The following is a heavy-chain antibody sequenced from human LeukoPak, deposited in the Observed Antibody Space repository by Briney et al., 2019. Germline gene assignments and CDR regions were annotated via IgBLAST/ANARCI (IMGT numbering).Heavy chain of an antibody. Sequence: GGSLRLSCAASGFTFSSYGTHWVRQAPGKGLEWVAVIWYDGSNKYYADSVKGRFTISRDNSKNTLYLQMNSLRAEDTAVYYCARARYGSGSYHLDYWGQGTLVTVSS. CDR1: GFTFSSYG. CDR2: IWYDGSNK. J-gene: IGHJ4*02. V-gene: IGHV3-33*01. CDR3: ARARYGSGSYHLDY. D-gene: IGHD3-10*01.